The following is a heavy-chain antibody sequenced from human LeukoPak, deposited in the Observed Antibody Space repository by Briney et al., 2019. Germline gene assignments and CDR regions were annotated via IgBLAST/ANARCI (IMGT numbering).Heavy chain of an antibody. CDR1: GFTVSSNY. V-gene: IGHV3-66*01. Sequence: GGSLRLACAAAGFTVSSNYMSWVRQAPGKGLERVSVIYSGGSTYYADSGKGRFTISRDNSKNTMYLQMNSLREEATAVYYCARDAPQGSGWYDYWGQGTLVTVSS. CDR3: ARDAPQGSGWYDY. D-gene: IGHD6-19*01. J-gene: IGHJ4*02. CDR2: IYSGGST.